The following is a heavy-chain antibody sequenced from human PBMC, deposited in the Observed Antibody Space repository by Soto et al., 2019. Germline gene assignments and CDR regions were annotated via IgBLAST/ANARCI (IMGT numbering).Heavy chain of an antibody. Sequence: PGGSLRLSCEASGFTFSNSWMTWVRQAPGKGLEWVANIKQDGSEKFYVGSVKGRFTISRDNAKNSLYLQMNSLRAEDTALYFCASHDHMDYWGQGALVTVSS. J-gene: IGHJ4*02. V-gene: IGHV3-7*02. D-gene: IGHD2-21*01. CDR1: GFTFSNSW. CDR3: ASHDHMDY. CDR2: IKQDGSEK.